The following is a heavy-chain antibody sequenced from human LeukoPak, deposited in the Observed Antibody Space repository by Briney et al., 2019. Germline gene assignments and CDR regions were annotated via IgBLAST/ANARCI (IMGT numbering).Heavy chain of an antibody. J-gene: IGHJ4*02. D-gene: IGHD3-10*01. V-gene: IGHV1-18*04. CDR1: GYTFTDYY. Sequence: ASVKVSCKASGYTFTDYYIHWVRQAPGQGLEWMGWISAYNGNTNYAQKLQGRVTMTTDTSTSTAYMELRSLRSDDTAVYYCARLLGWFGELWVFDYWGQGTLVTVSS. CDR3: ARLLGWFGELWVFDY. CDR2: ISAYNGNT.